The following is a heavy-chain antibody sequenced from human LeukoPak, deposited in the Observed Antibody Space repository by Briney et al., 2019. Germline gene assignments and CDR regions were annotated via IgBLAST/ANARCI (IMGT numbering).Heavy chain of an antibody. CDR1: GFTFSSYA. CDR2: ISGSGGST. Sequence: GGSLRLSCAASGFTFSSYAMSWVRQAPGKGLEWVSVISGSGGSTYYADSVKGRFTISRDNSKNTLYLQMNSLRAEDTAVYYCAKDGGYCSSTSCYSSNFDYWGQGTLVTVSS. CDR3: AKDGGYCSSTSCYSSNFDY. J-gene: IGHJ4*02. V-gene: IGHV3-23*01. D-gene: IGHD2-2*01.